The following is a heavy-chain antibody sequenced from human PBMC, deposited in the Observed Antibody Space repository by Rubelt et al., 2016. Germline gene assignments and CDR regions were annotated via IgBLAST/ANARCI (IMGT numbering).Heavy chain of an antibody. CDR2: IYYDGSNE. J-gene: IGHJ4*02. Sequence: QVQLVESGGGVVQPGRSLRLSCVASRFTFSTYGMHWVRQAPGKGLEWVAVIYYDGSNENYADSVTGRFTISRDNSKNTLYLQMNSLRVEDTAVYYCATLPSAEVPSDYWGQGTLVTVSS. CDR3: ATLPSAEVPSDY. V-gene: IGHV3-33*01. D-gene: IGHD2-2*01. CDR1: RFTFSTYG.